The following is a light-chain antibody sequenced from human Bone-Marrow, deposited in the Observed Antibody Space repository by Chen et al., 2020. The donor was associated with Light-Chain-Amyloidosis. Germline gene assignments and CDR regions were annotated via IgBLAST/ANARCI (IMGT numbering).Light chain of an antibody. CDR1: DLPTKY. CDR3: QSADSSGTYEVI. CDR2: RDT. J-gene: IGLJ2*01. Sequence: SSELTQPPSLSVSPGQTPRITCSGDDLPTKYAYWYQQKPGQAPVLVIHRDTERPSGISERFSGSSSGTTATLTISGVQAEDEADYHCQSADSSGTYEVIFGGGTKLTVL. V-gene: IGLV3-25*03.